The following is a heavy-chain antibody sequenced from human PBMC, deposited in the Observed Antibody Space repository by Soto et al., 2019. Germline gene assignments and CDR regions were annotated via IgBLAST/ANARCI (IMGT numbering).Heavy chain of an antibody. J-gene: IGHJ4*02. CDR1: GGSISSYY. D-gene: IGHD1-26*01. CDR2: IYYSGST. V-gene: IGHV4-59*01. CDR3: ARRYGATFDY. Sequence: QVQLQESCPGLVKPSETLSLTCTVSGGSISSYYWSWIRQPPGRGLEWIGYIYYSGSTNYNPSLKSRVIISVDTSKNQFSLKLSSVTAADTAVYYCARRYGATFDYWGQGTLVTVSS.